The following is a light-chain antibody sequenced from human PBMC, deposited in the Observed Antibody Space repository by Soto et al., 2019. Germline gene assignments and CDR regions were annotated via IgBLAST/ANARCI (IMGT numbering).Light chain of an antibody. V-gene: IGLV2-14*03. J-gene: IGLJ2*01. CDR3: SSYTRSSTVV. CDR2: DVS. CDR1: SSDVGGYNY. Sequence: QSAVTQPASVSGSPGQSITISCTGASSDVGGYNYVSWYQQHPGKVPKLMIYDVSNRPSGVSNRFSGSKSGNTASLTISGLQAEDEADYYCSSYTRSSTVVFGGGTKLTVL.